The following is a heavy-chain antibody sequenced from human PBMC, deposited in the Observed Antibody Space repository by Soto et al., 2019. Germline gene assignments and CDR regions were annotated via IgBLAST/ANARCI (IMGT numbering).Heavy chain of an antibody. CDR3: YINGL. CDR1: GDCIRIKSHY. J-gene: IGHJ1*01. CDR2: FYYSGSP. V-gene: IGHV4-39*01. Sequence: PSQTLSLTYTVSGDCIRIKSHYWAWNRQPPGKGLEWIGGFYYSGSPYYNPSLKSRVTMSVDTSKNQFSLNLNSVTDAETAVYYRYINGLWGQGTLVRVS. D-gene: IGHD2-2*02.